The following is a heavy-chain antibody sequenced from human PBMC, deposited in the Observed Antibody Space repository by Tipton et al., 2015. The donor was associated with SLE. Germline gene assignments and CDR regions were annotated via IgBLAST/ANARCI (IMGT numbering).Heavy chain of an antibody. CDR3: ARDTYYYDSSGSNDAFDI. V-gene: IGHV5-51*03. CDR2: IYPADSDT. J-gene: IGHJ3*02. CDR1: GHSFTTYW. D-gene: IGHD3-22*01. Sequence: QLVQSGAEVKKPGESLKISCKGSGHSFTTYWIGWVRQMPGKGLEWMGIIYPADSDTRYSPSFQGQVTISADKSISTAYLEWSSLKASDTAMYYCARDTYYYDSSGSNDAFDIWGQGTMVTVSS.